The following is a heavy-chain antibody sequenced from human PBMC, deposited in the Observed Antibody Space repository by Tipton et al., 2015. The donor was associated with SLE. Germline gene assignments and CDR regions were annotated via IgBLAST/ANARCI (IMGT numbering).Heavy chain of an antibody. V-gene: IGHV4-61*02. J-gene: IGHJ4*02. CDR1: GGSISSGSYY. Sequence: TLSLTCTVSGGSISSGSYYWSWIRQPAGKGLEWIGRIYTSGSTNYNPSLKSRVTISVDTSKNQFSLKLSSVTAADTAVYYCARLPLYYYFDYWGQGTLVTVSS. D-gene: IGHD2-15*01. CDR3: ARLPLYYYFDY. CDR2: IYTSGST.